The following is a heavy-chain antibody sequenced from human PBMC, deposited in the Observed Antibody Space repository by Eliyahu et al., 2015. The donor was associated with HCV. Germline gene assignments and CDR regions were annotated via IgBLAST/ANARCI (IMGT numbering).Heavy chain of an antibody. CDR2: INQDGSEK. V-gene: IGHV3-7*03. CDR1: GFTFXXXW. Sequence: EVQLVESGGGLVQXGGSXRLSCVASGFTFXXXWMDXVRQAPGKGLEWVANINQDGSEKSYVDSVKGRFTISRDNGKNLVYLEMNNLRAEDTAVYYCSRSLNYWGQGAPVTV. J-gene: IGHJ4*02. CDR3: SRSLNY.